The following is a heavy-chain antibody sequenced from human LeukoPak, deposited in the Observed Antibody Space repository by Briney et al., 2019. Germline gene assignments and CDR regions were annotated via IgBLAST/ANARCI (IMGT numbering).Heavy chain of an antibody. V-gene: IGHV3-30-3*01. Sequence: PGGSLRLSCAASGFTFSSYAMHWVRQAPGKGLEWVAVISYDGSNKYYADSVKGRFTISRDNSKNTLYLQMNSLRAEDTAVYYCARAPIGDYYDSSGYYYWGQGTLVTVSS. CDR1: GFTFSSYA. CDR3: ARAPIGDYYDSSGYYY. D-gene: IGHD3-22*01. CDR2: ISYDGSNK. J-gene: IGHJ4*02.